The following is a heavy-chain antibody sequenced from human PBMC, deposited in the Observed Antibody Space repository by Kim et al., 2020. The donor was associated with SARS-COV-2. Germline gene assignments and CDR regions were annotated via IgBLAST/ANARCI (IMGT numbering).Heavy chain of an antibody. D-gene: IGHD4-17*01. CDR3: ARVLSTVTTEWWFDP. CDR2: MNPNSGNT. V-gene: IGHV1-8*02. Sequence: ASVKVSCKASGYTFTSYDINWVRQATGQGLEWMGWMNPNSGNTGYAQKFQGRVTMTRNTSISTAYMELSSLRSEDTAVYYCARVLSTVTTEWWFDPWGQGTLVTVSS. J-gene: IGHJ5*02. CDR1: GYTFTSYD.